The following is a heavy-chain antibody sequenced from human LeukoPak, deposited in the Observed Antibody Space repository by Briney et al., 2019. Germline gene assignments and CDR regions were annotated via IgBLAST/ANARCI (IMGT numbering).Heavy chain of an antibody. Sequence: SETLSLTCSVSGGSISKSGSYWGWIRQPPGRGLEWIGTLYYSGLTYYRPSLKTRVTISGDTSKNQFSLQLASVSAADTAVYYCAGYREGSITSRQTDYWGQGILVIVSS. CDR1: GGSISKSGSY. J-gene: IGHJ4*02. CDR2: LYYSGLT. CDR3: AGYREGSITSRQTDY. D-gene: IGHD6-6*01. V-gene: IGHV4-39*07.